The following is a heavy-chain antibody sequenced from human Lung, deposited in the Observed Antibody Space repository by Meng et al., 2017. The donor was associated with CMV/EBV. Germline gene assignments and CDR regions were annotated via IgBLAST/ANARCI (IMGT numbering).Heavy chain of an antibody. V-gene: IGHV1-69*10. CDR1: GGSLSNYR. CDR2: IIPILGIP. J-gene: IGHJ1*01. D-gene: IGHD2-15*01. CDR3: ARGARLGYCSGANCYFNDV. Sequence: SXXVSXKASGGSLSNYRLNWVRQVPGQGFQWMGGIIPILGIPDYPENFQGRVTITADTSTDTAYMHLSSLRLEDTAVYYCARGARLGYCSGANCYFNDVXGQGXWVTVSS.